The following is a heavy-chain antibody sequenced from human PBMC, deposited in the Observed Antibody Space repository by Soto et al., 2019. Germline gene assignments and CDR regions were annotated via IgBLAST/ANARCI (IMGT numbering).Heavy chain of an antibody. CDR1: GYTSTSYD. CDR3: ARPLDCDRVDY. D-gene: IGHD2-21*01. V-gene: IGHV1-8*01. J-gene: IGHJ4*02. CDR2: MSPNSGNT. Sequence: ASVKVSCKASGYTSTSYDINWVRQATGQGLEWMGWMSPNSGNTGYAQKFQGRVTMTRNTSISTAYMELSSLRSEDTAVYYRARPLDCDRVDYWGQGTLVTVSS.